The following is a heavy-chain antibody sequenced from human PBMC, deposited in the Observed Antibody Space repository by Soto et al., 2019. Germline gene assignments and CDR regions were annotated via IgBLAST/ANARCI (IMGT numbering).Heavy chain of an antibody. CDR2: INEDSTYI. CDR3: VREFGTDFPVGDQGG. Sequence: EVRLVESGGGLVKPGGSLRLSCAASGFTFSAFSMNWVRQAPGKGLEWLSSINEDSTYIYYGDSLRGRSTISRNNAKDSIYLQIERLRAQDPGVYYFVREFGTDFPVGDQGGRGDGATVIVS. D-gene: IGHD1-1*01. V-gene: IGHV3-21*02. J-gene: IGHJ6*02. CDR1: GFTFSAFS.